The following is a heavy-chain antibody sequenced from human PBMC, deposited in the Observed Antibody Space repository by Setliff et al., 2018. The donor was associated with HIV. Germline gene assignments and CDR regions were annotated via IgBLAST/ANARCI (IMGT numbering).Heavy chain of an antibody. V-gene: IGHV3-7*01. J-gene: IGHJ4*02. Sequence: GGSLRLSCAASGFTFSTYWMIWVRQAPGKGLEWVAKIKQDGSEEYYVDSVKGRFTISRDNAKNSVYLQMNSLRVEDTAMYYCTRDLLGAASDYWGQGTLVTVSS. CDR1: GFTFSTYW. CDR3: TRDLLGAASDY. D-gene: IGHD6-25*01. CDR2: IKQDGSEE.